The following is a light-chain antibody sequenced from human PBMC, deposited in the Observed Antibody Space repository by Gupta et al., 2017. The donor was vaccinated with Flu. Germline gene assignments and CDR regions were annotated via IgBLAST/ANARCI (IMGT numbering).Light chain of an antibody. Sequence: DIVMTQSPDSLAVSLGERATINCKSSQSVLYSSKNKNYLAWYQQKPGQPPKLLIYWASTRESGVPDRFSGRGSGTDFTLTISSRQAEDVAVYYCQQDYGTPFTFGHGTKVDIK. CDR3: QQDYGTPFT. CDR2: WAS. J-gene: IGKJ3*01. V-gene: IGKV4-1*01. CDR1: QSVLYSSKNKNY.